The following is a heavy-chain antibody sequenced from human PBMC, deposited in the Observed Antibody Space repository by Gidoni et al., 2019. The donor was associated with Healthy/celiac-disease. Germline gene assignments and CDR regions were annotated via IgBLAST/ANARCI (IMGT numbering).Heavy chain of an antibody. CDR3: ARHTECSSGPGGWFDP. J-gene: IGHJ5*02. CDR2: IYYGGGT. D-gene: IGHD2-2*01. CDR1: GCSIRSSSYY. V-gene: IGHV4-39*01. Sequence: QLQLQESGPVLVKPSQTLSLTCTVSGCSIRSSSYYWGWIRQPPGTGLEWIGSIYYGGGTYYNPSLKKRVTISGDTSKNQFSLKRSSVTAADTAVYYCARHTECSSGPGGWFDPWGQGTLVTVSS.